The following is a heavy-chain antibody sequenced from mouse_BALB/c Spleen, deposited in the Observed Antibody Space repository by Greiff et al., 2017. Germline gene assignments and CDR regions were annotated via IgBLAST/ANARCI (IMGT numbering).Heavy chain of an antibody. CDR2: ISYSGST. CDR3: ARGDSNYCGSGWFAY. V-gene: IGHV3-2*02. CDR1: GYSITSDYA. D-gene: IGHD1-1*01. Sequence: VQLQQSGPGLVKPSQSLSLTCTVTGYSITSDYAWNWIRQFPGNKLEWMGYISYSGSTSYNPSLKSRISITRDTSKNQFFLQLNSVTTEDTATYYCARGDSNYCGSGWFAYWGQGTLVTVSA. J-gene: IGHJ3*01.